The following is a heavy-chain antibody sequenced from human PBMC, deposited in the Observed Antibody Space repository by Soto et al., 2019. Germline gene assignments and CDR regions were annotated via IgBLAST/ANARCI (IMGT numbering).Heavy chain of an antibody. CDR2: INHSGST. D-gene: IGHD2-15*01. J-gene: IGHJ4*02. CDR3: ARDKIIGLFDY. V-gene: IGHV4-34*01. CDR1: RESFDGYH. Sequence: WENVSITSAVYRESFDGYHWPWIRQPPGTGLEWIGEINHSGSTNYNPSLKSRVTISVDTSKNQFSLKLTSVTAADTSVYYCARDKIIGLFDYWGEGTLVTVS.